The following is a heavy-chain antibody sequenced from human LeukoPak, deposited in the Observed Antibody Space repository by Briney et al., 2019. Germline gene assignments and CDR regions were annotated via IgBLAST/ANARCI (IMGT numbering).Heavy chain of an antibody. CDR3: VRHWPDSSDWYFDL. CDR1: GGSISSSSYY. D-gene: IGHD6-19*01. CDR2: IYYSGST. Sequence: PSETLSLTCTVSGGSISSSSYYWGWIRQPPGKGLEWIGSIYYSGSTYYNPSLKSRVTISVDTSKNQFSLKLSSVTAADTAVYYCVRHWPDSSDWYFDLWGRGTLVTVSS. J-gene: IGHJ2*01. V-gene: IGHV4-39*01.